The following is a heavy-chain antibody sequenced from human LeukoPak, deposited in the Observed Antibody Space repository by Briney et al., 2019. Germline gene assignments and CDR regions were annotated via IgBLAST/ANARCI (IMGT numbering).Heavy chain of an antibody. V-gene: IGHV4-61*08. Sequence: SETLSLTCAVSGDSISSGDYSWSWIRQPPGKGLEWIGYIYYSGSTNYNPSLKSRVTISVDTSKNQFSLKLSSVTAADTAVYYCARGGSGYYPDAFDIWGQGTMVTVSS. J-gene: IGHJ3*02. D-gene: IGHD3-22*01. CDR1: GDSISSGDYS. CDR2: IYYSGST. CDR3: ARGGSGYYPDAFDI.